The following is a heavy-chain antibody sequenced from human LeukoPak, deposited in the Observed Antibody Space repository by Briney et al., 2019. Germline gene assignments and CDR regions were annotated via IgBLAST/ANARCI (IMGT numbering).Heavy chain of an antibody. CDR2: FDPDDGET. Sequence: ASVKVSCKVSGYTLTELSMHWVRQAPGKGLEWMGGFDPDDGETIYAQKFQGRVTMTRDTSTSTVYMELSSLRSEDTAVYYCARDGVPYYDSSGYHFDYWGQGTLVTVSS. D-gene: IGHD3-22*01. CDR1: GYTLTELS. J-gene: IGHJ4*02. CDR3: ARDGVPYYDSSGYHFDY. V-gene: IGHV1-24*01.